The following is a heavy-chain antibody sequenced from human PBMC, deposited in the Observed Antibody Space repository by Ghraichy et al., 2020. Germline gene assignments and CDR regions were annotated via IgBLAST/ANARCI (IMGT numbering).Heavy chain of an antibody. CDR1: GGSISSYF. J-gene: IGHJ5*01. CDR2: IYYSGST. CDR3: AREGYCSGSSCYGSSKYNWFDP. D-gene: IGHD2-2*01. Sequence: SETLSLTCTVAGGSISSYFWSWIRQPPGKGLEWIGYIYYSGSTSYNPSLKSRVSISVDMSKNQFSLKLSSVTAADTAVYYCAREGYCSGSSCYGSSKYNWFDPWGQGTTVTVSS. V-gene: IGHV4-59*01.